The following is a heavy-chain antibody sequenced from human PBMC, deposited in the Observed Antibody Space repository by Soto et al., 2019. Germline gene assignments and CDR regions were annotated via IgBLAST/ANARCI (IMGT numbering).Heavy chain of an antibody. D-gene: IGHD3-16*01. Sequence: QVQLVQSGAEVKKPGASVKVSCKASGYTFSRYGISWVRQAPGQGLEWMGWINAYQRNTKYTHNFQGRVTMTTDTSTSTAYMELRSLRSDDTAVYYCARDQGGVYFDYWGQGTLVTVSS. CDR2: INAYQRNT. J-gene: IGHJ4*02. V-gene: IGHV1-18*01. CDR3: ARDQGGVYFDY. CDR1: GYTFSRYG.